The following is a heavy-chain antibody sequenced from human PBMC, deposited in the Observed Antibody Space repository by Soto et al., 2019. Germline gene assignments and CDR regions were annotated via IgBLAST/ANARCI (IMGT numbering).Heavy chain of an antibody. CDR2: IIPIFGTA. J-gene: IGHJ4*02. V-gene: IGHV1-69*13. CDR3: ARHDDYVWGNDDY. D-gene: IGHD3-16*01. Sequence: ASVKVSCKASGGTFSSYAISWVRQAPGQGLEWMGGIIPIFGTANYAQKFQGRVTITADESTSTAYMELRSLRSDDTAVYYCARHDDYVWGNDDYWGQGTLVTVSS. CDR1: GGTFSSYA.